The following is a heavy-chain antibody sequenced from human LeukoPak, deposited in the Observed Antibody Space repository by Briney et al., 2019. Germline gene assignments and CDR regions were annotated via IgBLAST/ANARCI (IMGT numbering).Heavy chain of an antibody. Sequence: GGSLRLSCAAAGFTFSSYGMSWVRRAPGKGPEWVSVISGSGGNTYYADSVKGRFTISRDNSQKTLYLQMNTLRAEDTAVYYCAKVVSGYHFDYWGQGTLVTVSS. D-gene: IGHD5-12*01. CDR1: GFTFSSYG. CDR2: ISGSGGNT. J-gene: IGHJ4*02. CDR3: AKVVSGYHFDY. V-gene: IGHV3-23*01.